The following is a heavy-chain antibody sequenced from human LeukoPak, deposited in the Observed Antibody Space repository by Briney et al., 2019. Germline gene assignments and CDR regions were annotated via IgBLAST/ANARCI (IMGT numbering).Heavy chain of an antibody. CDR1: GGSISSSSYY. J-gene: IGHJ4*02. V-gene: IGHV4-39*01. Sequence: PSETLSLTCTVSGGSISSSSYYWGWIRQPPGKGLEWIGSIYYSGSTYYNPSLKSRVTISVDTSKNQFSLKLSSVTAADTAVYYCARPPQDGAPYFDYWGQGTLVTVSS. D-gene: IGHD3-10*01. CDR2: IYYSGST. CDR3: ARPPQDGAPYFDY.